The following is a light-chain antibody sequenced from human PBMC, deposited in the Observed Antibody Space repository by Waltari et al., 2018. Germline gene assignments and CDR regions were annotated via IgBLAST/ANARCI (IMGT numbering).Light chain of an antibody. V-gene: IGLV3-21*01. CDR3: QVWESSSDYYV. CDR2: YDN. J-gene: IGLJ1*01. CDR1: SIGRKS. Sequence: SYVLTQPPSVSVAPGKTARISCGGNSIGRKSVHWYQQKPGQAPVLVISYDNDRPSGIPERFSGSKSENTATLTITRVEAGDEADYYCQVWESSSDYYVFGTGTKVTVL.